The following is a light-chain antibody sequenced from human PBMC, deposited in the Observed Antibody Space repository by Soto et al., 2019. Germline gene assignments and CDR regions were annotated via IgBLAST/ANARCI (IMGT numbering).Light chain of an antibody. CDR1: QRVSTN. CDR2: DAS. CDR3: QQFKIWPPWT. Sequence: EVVMTQSPATLSVSPGERVTLSCRASQRVSTNLVWYHQKPGQPPKLLFYDASTRATGIPARFSGSGSGTEFTLTISSLQSEDFAVYYCQQFKIWPPWTFGQGTKVEIK. V-gene: IGKV3-15*01. J-gene: IGKJ1*01.